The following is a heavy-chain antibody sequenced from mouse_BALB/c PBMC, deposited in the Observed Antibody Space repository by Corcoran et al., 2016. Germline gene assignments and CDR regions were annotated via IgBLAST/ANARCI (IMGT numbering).Heavy chain of an antibody. J-gene: IGHJ2*01. CDR3: ERNDYGSLYFVY. CDR2: ISYDGSN. D-gene: IGHD1-1*01. Sequence: DVQLQESGPGLVKPSQSLSLTCSVTGYSITSGYYRNWIRQFPGNKLEWMGYISYDGSNNYNPSLKNRISSTRDTAKNQFFLKLNSVTTEDTATYYGERNDYGSLYFVYWGQGTTLTVSS. CDR1: GYSITSGYY. V-gene: IGHV3-6*02.